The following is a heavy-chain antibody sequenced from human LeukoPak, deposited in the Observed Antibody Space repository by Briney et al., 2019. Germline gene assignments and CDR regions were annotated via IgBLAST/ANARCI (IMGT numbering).Heavy chain of an antibody. Sequence: PSETLPLTCTVSGGSISSYYWSWIRQPPGKGLERIGYIYYSGSTNYNPSLKSRVTISVDTSKNQFSLKLSSVTAADTAVYYCAREVAAVHYFDYWGQGTLVTVSS. CDR2: IYYSGST. D-gene: IGHD6-13*01. J-gene: IGHJ4*02. V-gene: IGHV4-59*01. CDR3: AREVAAVHYFDY. CDR1: GGSISSYY.